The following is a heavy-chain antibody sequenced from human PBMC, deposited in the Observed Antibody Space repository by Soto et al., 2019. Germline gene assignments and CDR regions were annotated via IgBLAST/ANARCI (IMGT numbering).Heavy chain of an antibody. J-gene: IGHJ4*02. D-gene: IGHD1-26*01. CDR2: ISIYNGKT. CDR1: GYTFSRFG. Sequence: QVQLVQSGAEVKKPGASVKVSCKASGYTFSRFGISWVRQAPGQGLEWMGWISIYNGKTNNAQKLQGRVTMTTDTSASTAYMELGSLRSDDTAVYYCARDPGYSGSYIDYWGQGTLVTVSS. CDR3: ARDPGYSGSYIDY. V-gene: IGHV1-18*01.